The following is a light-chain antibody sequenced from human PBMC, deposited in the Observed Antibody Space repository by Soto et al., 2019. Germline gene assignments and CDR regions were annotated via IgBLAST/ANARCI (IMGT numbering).Light chain of an antibody. CDR3: KHYGGSFLVT. V-gene: IGKV3-20*01. CDR2: GTS. J-gene: IGKJ5*01. CDR1: QSVSSSY. Sequence: EIVLTQSPGTLYLSPGERATHSCRASQSVSSSYLAWYQQKPGQAPRLLIYGTSSRATGIPDRFSGSRSVTVFTLTISRLEPEDCAVYLCKHYGGSFLVTFGQGTLLEIK.